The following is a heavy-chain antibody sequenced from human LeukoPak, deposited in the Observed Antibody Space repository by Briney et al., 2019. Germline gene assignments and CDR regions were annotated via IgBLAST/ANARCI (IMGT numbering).Heavy chain of an antibody. V-gene: IGHV1-2*02. J-gene: IGHJ4*02. CDR2: INPNSGGT. CDR3: ARDRQGGYCSGGSCSGPLGY. D-gene: IGHD2-15*01. Sequence: ASVKVSCKASGYSFTGYYMHWVRQAPGQGLEWMGWINPNSGGTNYAQKFQGRVTMTRDTSISTAYMELSRLRSDDTAVYYCARDRQGGYCSGGSCSGPLGYWGQGTLVTVSS. CDR1: GYSFTGYY.